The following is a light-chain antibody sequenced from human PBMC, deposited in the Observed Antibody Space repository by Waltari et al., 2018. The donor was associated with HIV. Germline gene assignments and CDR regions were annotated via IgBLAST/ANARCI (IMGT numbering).Light chain of an antibody. V-gene: IGLV7-46*01. CDR3: LLSYAGSRPVI. CDR1: SGPVTSGHY. J-gene: IGLJ2*01. CDR2: DTS. Sequence: QAVVTQEPSLTVSPGGTVTLTCSSSSGPVTSGHYPYWFQQKPGQAPRTLIYDTSSRQSWTPTRFSGSLLGGEAALTLSGAQPEDEAEYYCLLSYAGSRPVIFGGGTQLTVL.